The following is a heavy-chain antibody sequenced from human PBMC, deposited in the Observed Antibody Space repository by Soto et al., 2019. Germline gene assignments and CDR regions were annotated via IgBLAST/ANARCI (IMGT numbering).Heavy chain of an antibody. CDR1: GGSISSGGYY. D-gene: IGHD3-22*01. V-gene: IGHV4-31*03. CDR2: IYYSGST. CDR3: SRDQKYYDSSGYHPGGWFDP. Sequence: PSETLSLTCTVSGGSISSGGYYWSWIRQHPGKGLEWIGYIYYSGSTYNNPSLKSRVTISVDTSKNQFSLKLSSVTAADTVVYYCSRDQKYYDSSGYHPGGWFDPWGQGTLVTVSS. J-gene: IGHJ5*02.